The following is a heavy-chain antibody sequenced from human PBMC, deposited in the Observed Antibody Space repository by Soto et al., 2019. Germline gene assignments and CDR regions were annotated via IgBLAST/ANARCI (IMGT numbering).Heavy chain of an antibody. Sequence: PSETLSLTCSLSGASITSTTYFWALIRQPPWKGLEWVGSIDYSVKTNYNPSIKSRTTISLDRSRNKFSLQVSSVTAADTAVYYCAKNLPRTGRFDYWGQGTVVTVYS. CDR3: AKNLPRTGRFDY. CDR1: GASITSTTYF. J-gene: IGHJ4*02. CDR2: IDYSVKT. V-gene: IGHV4-39*01.